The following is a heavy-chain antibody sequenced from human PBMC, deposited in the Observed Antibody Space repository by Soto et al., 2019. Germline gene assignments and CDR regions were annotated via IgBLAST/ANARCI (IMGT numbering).Heavy chain of an antibody. J-gene: IGHJ4*02. CDR2: IAVGSGYT. D-gene: IGHD2-8*01. CDR3: AADATAWQQMVPSDY. Sequence: SVKVSCQASGFPLTSSAFRWVRRARGQRLEWIGWIAVGSGYTNYAQRFQDRVTLTRDMSTATTYMELSRLTSEDTAIYYCAADATAWQQMVPSDYWAQGTLVTVSS. CDR1: GFPLTSSA. V-gene: IGHV1-58*01.